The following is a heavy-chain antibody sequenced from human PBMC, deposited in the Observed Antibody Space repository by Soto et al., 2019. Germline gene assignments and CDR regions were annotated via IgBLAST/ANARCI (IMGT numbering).Heavy chain of an antibody. CDR1: GYSFTSYW. V-gene: IGHV5-51*01. J-gene: IGHJ6*02. D-gene: IGHD6-6*01. CDR3: ARQGEVYYYYYYGREV. Sequence: PVESLKISCKGSGYSFTSYWTGWVRQIPWKGLAWMGIIYPCDSDNRYSPSFQGQVTISADKSISTAYLQWSSMKASDTAMYYCARQGEVYYYYYYGREVWGQETTITVSS. CDR2: IYPCDSDN.